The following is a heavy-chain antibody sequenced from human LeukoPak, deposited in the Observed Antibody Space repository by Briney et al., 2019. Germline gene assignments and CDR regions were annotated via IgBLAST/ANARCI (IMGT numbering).Heavy chain of an antibody. CDR2: IYYSGST. D-gene: IGHD3-10*01. J-gene: IGHJ4*02. V-gene: IGHV4-59*08. Sequence: SETLSLTCTVSGGSLSSYYWSWIRQPPGKGLEWIGYIYYSGSTNYNPSLKSRVTISVDTSKNQFSLKLSSVTAADTAVYYCARLGPYYGSGSYSRFDYWGQGTLVTVSS. CDR1: GGSLSSYY. CDR3: ARLGPYYGSGSYSRFDY.